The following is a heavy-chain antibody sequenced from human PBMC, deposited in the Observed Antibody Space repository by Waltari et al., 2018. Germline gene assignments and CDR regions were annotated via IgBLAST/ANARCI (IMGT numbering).Heavy chain of an antibody. Sequence: QVQLQESGPGLVKPAETLSLTFAVSGYSINSTSYGGWIRQPPGKGLEWIGSIFHSGSTYYNPSLESRVTISVDTSKNHFSLKLSSVTAADTAVYYCARDEYIFGVLIRLDAFDIWGQGTMVTVSS. D-gene: IGHD3-3*02. CDR1: GYSINSTSY. CDR2: IFHSGST. V-gene: IGHV4-38-2*02. CDR3: ARDEYIFGVLIRLDAFDI. J-gene: IGHJ3*02.